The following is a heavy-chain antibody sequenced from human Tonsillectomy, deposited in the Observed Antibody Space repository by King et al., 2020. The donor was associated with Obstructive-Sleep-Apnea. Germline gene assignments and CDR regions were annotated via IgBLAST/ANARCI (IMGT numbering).Heavy chain of an antibody. CDR3: ARADSGYDFDY. CDR2: IRKKVNSYTT. V-gene: IGHV3-72*01. D-gene: IGHD5-12*01. CDR1: GFTFSDHY. J-gene: IGHJ4*02. Sequence: VQLVESGGVLVQPGGSLRISCAASGFTFSDHYMDWGRQAPGKGLEWVGRIRKKVNSYTTEYAASVKGRFTISRDDSVNSLYLQMSNLKTEDTAVYYCARADSGYDFDYWGQGTLVTVSS.